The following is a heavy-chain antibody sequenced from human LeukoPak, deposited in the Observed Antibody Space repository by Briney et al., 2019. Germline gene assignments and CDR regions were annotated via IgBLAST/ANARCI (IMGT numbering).Heavy chain of an antibody. CDR3: ATKAPGTSGAFDN. CDR1: GLTFNTSD. J-gene: IGHJ3*02. CDR2: FINLNSRT. V-gene: IGHV3-23*01. Sequence: PGGSLRLSCAGSGLTFNTSDMSWVRQAPGKGLEWVSGFINLNSRTYYADSVKGRFTIFSDTSENRVTLQMSSLSADDTAVYYCATKAPGTSGAFDNWGHGITVTVSS. D-gene: IGHD3-10*01.